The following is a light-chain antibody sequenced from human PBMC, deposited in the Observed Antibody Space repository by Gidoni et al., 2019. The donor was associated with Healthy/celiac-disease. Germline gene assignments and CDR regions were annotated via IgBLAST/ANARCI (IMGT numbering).Light chain of an antibody. CDR1: QSFSSY. Sequence: DIQMTHSPSSLSASVGYRVTIPCRASQSFSSYLNWYQQKPGKAPKLLIYAASSLQSGVPSRFSGSGSWTDFRFTIGSLQPGDFATYYCQQSYSTLMYTFGQGTKLEIK. CDR2: AAS. J-gene: IGKJ2*01. CDR3: QQSYSTLMYT. V-gene: IGKV1-39*01.